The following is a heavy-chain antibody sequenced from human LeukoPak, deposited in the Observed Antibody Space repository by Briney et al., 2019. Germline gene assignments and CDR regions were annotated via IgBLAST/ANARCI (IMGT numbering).Heavy chain of an antibody. CDR1: GDSVSSNSAA. Sequence: SQTLSLTCAISGDSVSSNSAAWHWIRQSPSRGLEWLGRTYYRSKWYNDYAVSVKSRITINPDTSKNQFSLQLNSVTPEDTAMYYCARDDYGDYGEYFQHWGQGTLVTVSS. D-gene: IGHD4-17*01. CDR2: TYYRSKWYN. CDR3: ARDDYGDYGEYFQH. V-gene: IGHV6-1*01. J-gene: IGHJ1*01.